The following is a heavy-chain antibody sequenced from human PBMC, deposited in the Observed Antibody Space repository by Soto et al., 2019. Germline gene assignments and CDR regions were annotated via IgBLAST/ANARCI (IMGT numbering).Heavy chain of an antibody. CDR3: ARGGFLEPHMDV. J-gene: IGHJ6*03. CDR2: MNPNSADT. CDR1: GYSFTSYD. V-gene: IGHV1-8*01. Sequence: QVQLVQSGAEVKKPGASVKVSCKAYGYSFTSYDMNWVRQVPGQGPEWMGWMNPNSADTGYAQKFQGRMTMSRDMSTRTMYMELSGLTSEDTAVYYCARGGFLEPHMDVWGRGTTVTVSS.